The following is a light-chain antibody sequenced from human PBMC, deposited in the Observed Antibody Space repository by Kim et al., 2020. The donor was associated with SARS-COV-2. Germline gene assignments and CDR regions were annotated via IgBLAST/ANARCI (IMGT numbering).Light chain of an antibody. V-gene: IGLV1-47*01. CDR3: AAWDDSLSGPV. Sequence: GQQVTIACYGSSSNIGSNYVFWYQQLPGTAPKLLIYRNNQRPSGVPDRFSGSKSGTSASLAISGLRSEDEADYYCAAWDDSLSGPVFGGGTQLTVL. CDR2: RNN. J-gene: IGLJ2*01. CDR1: SSNIGSNY.